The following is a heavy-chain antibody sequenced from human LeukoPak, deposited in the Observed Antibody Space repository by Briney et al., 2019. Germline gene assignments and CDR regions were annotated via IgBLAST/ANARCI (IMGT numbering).Heavy chain of an antibody. V-gene: IGHV3-30-3*01. CDR1: GFTFSSYA. Sequence: GESLRLSCAASGFTFSSYAMHWVRQAPGKGLEWVAVISYDGSNKYYADSVKGRFTISRDNSKNTLYLQMTSLRAEDTAVYYCAREGLPDYYYYYGMDVWGQGTTVTVSS. J-gene: IGHJ6*02. CDR2: ISYDGSNK. CDR3: AREGLPDYYYYYGMDV.